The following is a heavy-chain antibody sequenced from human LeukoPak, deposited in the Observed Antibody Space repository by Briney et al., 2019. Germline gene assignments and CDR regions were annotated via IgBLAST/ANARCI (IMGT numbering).Heavy chain of an antibody. J-gene: IGHJ4*02. CDR1: GYTFTTYD. V-gene: IGHV1-8*01. D-gene: IGHD2-15*01. CDR3: ARASTPRRVDY. CDR2: MNPNSGNT. Sequence: ASVKVSCKTSGYTFTTYDINWVRQATGQGLEWMGWMNPNSGNTGYAQKFQGRVTMTRNTSISTAYMELSSLRSEDTAVYYCARASTPRRVDYWGQGTLVTVSS.